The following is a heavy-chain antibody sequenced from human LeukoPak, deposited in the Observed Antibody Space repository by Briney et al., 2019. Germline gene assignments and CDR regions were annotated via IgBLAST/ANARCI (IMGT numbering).Heavy chain of an antibody. CDR2: INPNSGGT. CDR3: ARDLRVAGDFDWLLYERYYYYGMDV. V-gene: IGHV1-2*04. CDR1: GYTFTGYY. J-gene: IGHJ6*04. D-gene: IGHD3-9*01. Sequence: ASVKVSCKASGYTFTGYYMHWVRQAPGQGLEWMGWINPNSGGTNYAQKFQGWVTMTRDTSISTAYMELSRLRSDDTAVYYCARDLRVAGDFDWLLYERYYYYGMDVWGKGTTVTVSS.